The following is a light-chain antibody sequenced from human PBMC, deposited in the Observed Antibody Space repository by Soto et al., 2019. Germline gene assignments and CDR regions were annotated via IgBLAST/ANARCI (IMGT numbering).Light chain of an antibody. Sequence: SSPAQPAPLSGAPRQAVTLSFTGNRRDVGDYNYVSWYQQHPGKAPKVMIYDVSNRPSGVSNRFSGSKSGNTASLTISGLQAEDEADYYCSSYTSSSTLVFGTGTKVTVL. CDR1: RRDVGDYNY. CDR3: SSYTSSSTLV. J-gene: IGLJ1*01. CDR2: DVS. V-gene: IGLV2-14*01.